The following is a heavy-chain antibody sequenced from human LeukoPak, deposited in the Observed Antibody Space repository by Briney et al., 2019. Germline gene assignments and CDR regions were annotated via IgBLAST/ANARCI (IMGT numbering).Heavy chain of an antibody. Sequence: GGSLRLSCAASGFTFSSYWMHWVRHAPGKGLVWVSRINGDGSSTTYADTVKGRFTISRDNAKSTLYLQMNSLRAEDTAMYYCARALTTSATVTTGYWGQGTLVTVPS. J-gene: IGHJ4*02. CDR3: ARALTTSATVTTGY. CDR2: INGDGSST. CDR1: GFTFSSYW. D-gene: IGHD4-17*01. V-gene: IGHV3-74*01.